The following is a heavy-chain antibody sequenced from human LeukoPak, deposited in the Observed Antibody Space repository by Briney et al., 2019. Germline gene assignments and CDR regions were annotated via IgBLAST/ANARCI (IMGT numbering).Heavy chain of an antibody. CDR2: INWNGGST. CDR1: GFTFSSYA. Sequence: GGSLRLSCAASGFTFSSYAMSWVRQAPGKGLEWVSGINWNGGSTGYADSVKGRFTISRDNAKNSLYLQMNSLRAEDTALYYCARALGRVGYFDYWGQGTLVTVSS. CDR3: ARALGRVGYFDY. V-gene: IGHV3-20*04. J-gene: IGHJ4*02. D-gene: IGHD1-26*01.